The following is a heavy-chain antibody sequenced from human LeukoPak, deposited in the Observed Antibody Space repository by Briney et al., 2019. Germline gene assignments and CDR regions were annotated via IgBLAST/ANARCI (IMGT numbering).Heavy chain of an antibody. CDR2: ISYDGSNK. Sequence: GRSLRLSCAASGFTFSSYAMHWVRQAPGKGLEWVAVISYDGSNKYYADSVKGRFTISRDNSKNTLYLQMNSLRAEDTAVYYCARDLGEYGGYGPYAAWGQGTLVTVSS. CDR3: ARDLGEYGGYGPYAA. D-gene: IGHD5-12*01. J-gene: IGHJ5*02. V-gene: IGHV3-30*01. CDR1: GFTFSSYA.